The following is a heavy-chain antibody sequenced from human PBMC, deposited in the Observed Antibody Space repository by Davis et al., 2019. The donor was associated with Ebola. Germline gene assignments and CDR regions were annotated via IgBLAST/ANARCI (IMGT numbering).Heavy chain of an antibody. V-gene: IGHV3-7*01. CDR2: IKQDGSEK. D-gene: IGHD6-19*01. CDR3: AREQWLVRGEAFDI. J-gene: IGHJ3*02. CDR1: GFTFSSYW. Sequence: GESLKISCAGSGFTFSSYWMSWVRQAPGKGLEWVANIKQDGSEKYYVDSVKGRFATSRDNARNSLYLHMNSLRAEDTAVYYCAREQWLVRGEAFDIWGQGTMVTVSS.